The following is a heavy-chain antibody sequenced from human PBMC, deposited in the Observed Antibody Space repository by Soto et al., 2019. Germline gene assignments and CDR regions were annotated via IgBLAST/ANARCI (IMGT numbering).Heavy chain of an antibody. V-gene: IGHV5-51*01. J-gene: IGHJ4*02. CDR3: ARPANLVAVHFDR. Sequence: GASLNTSCQVSGSTFTIYWIGWVRQLPGKGLEWMGIIYPSDSDTSYSPSFQGGATISAAQSIKTASLQCDRRTASATPFYSSARPANLVAVHFDRWGQGTPVTVSS. CDR2: IYPSDSDT. D-gene: IGHD2-15*01. CDR1: GSTFTIYW.